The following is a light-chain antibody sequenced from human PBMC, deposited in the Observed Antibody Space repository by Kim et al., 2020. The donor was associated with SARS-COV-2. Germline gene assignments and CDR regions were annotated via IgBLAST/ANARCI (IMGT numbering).Light chain of an antibody. V-gene: IGLV9-49*01. CDR2: VGTGGIVG. CDR3: GADHGSGSNFVWV. CDR1: SGYSNYQ. J-gene: IGLJ3*02. Sequence: QPVLTQAPSASASLGASVTLTCTLSSGYSNYQVDWYQQRPGKGPRFVMRVGTGGIVGSKGDGIPDRFSVSGSGLNRYLTIKNVQEEDESDFHCGADHGSGSNFVWVFGGGTQLTVL.